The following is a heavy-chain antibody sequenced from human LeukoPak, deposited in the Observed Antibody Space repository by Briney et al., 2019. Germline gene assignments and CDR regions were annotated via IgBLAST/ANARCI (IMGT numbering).Heavy chain of an antibody. CDR2: INHSGST. CDR3: ARALTYLQFDP. D-gene: IGHD2-2*02. Sequence: PSETLSLTCAVYGGSFSGYYWSWIRQPPGKGLEWIGEINHSGSTYYNPSLKSRVTISVDTSKNQFSLKLSSVTAADTAVYYCARALTYLQFDPWGQGTLVTVSS. CDR1: GGSFSGYY. V-gene: IGHV4-34*01. J-gene: IGHJ5*02.